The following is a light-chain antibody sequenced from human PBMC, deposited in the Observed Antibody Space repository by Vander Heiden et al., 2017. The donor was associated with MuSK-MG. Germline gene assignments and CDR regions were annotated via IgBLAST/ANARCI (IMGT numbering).Light chain of an antibody. J-gene: IGKJ3*01. CDR1: QNISSY. V-gene: IGKV1-39*01. Sequence: DIQMTQSPSSLSASVGDRVTITCRASQNISSYLNWYQQKPGKAPKLLIYAASSLQSGVPSRFSGSGAGTDFTLTISSLHPEDFATYYCQQSDSTPFTFGHGTKVDIK. CDR2: AAS. CDR3: QQSDSTPFT.